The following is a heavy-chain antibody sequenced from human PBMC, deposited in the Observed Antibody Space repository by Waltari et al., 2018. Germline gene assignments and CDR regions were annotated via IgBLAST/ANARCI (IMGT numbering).Heavy chain of an antibody. Sequence: ELQLVESGGGLVQPGGSLRLTCAASGFSVNYSCMNWVRQAPGKGLEWLSVLYSGVDTYYTDSVKGRLTISRDRSKNTLYLHMNSLRTEDTAVYYCARGDGYTKPLDHWGQGTLVTVSS. D-gene: IGHD5-12*01. J-gene: IGHJ4*02. CDR2: LYSGVDT. CDR3: ARGDGYTKPLDH. CDR1: GFSVNYSC. V-gene: IGHV3-53*01.